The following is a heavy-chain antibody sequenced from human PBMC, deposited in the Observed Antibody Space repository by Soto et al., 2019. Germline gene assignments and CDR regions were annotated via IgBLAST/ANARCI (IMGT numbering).Heavy chain of an antibody. CDR1: GFTFSSYW. Sequence: EVQLVESGGGLVQPGGSLRLSCAASGFTFSSYWMSWVRQAPGKGLEWVANIKQDGSEKYYVDSLKGRFTISRDNAKNSLYLQMNSLRAEDTAVYYCARTLQWLVQFDAFDIWGQGTMVTVSS. J-gene: IGHJ3*02. D-gene: IGHD6-19*01. CDR2: IKQDGSEK. V-gene: IGHV3-7*01. CDR3: ARTLQWLVQFDAFDI.